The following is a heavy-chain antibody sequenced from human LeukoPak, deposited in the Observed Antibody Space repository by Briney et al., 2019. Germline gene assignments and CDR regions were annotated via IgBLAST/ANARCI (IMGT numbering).Heavy chain of an antibody. CDR3: ARVLTTVTTETLDY. CDR1: GFTFSSYT. Sequence: GGSLRLSCAASGFTFSSYTMSWVRQAPGKGLEWVSSISSSSSYIDYADSVKGRFTISRDNAKNSLYLQMNSLRAEDTAVYYCARVLTTVTTETLDYWGQGSLVTVSS. D-gene: IGHD4-17*01. J-gene: IGHJ4*02. CDR2: ISSSSSYI. V-gene: IGHV3-21*01.